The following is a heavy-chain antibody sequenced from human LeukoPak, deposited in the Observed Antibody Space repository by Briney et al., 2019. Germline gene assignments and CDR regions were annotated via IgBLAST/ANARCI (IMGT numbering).Heavy chain of an antibody. CDR1: GFTFSSYG. CDR2: IWYDGSNK. V-gene: IGHV3-33*01. J-gene: IGHJ4*02. Sequence: GGSLRLSCAASGFTFSSYGMHWVRQAPGKGLEWVAVIWYDGSNKYYADSVKGRFTISRDNSKNTLYPQMNSLRAEDTAVYYCARDPPYNYDSSGTLDYWGQGTLVTVSS. D-gene: IGHD3-22*01. CDR3: ARDPPYNYDSSGTLDY.